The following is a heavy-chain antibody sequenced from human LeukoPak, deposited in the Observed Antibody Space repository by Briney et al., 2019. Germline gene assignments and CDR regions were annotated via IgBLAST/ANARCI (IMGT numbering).Heavy chain of an antibody. CDR2: ISNSGTII. CDR3: ARETLGVTAFDI. V-gene: IGHV3-11*01. D-gene: IGHD2-21*02. J-gene: IGHJ3*02. Sequence: GGSLRLSCAASGFTFSDYYMSWIRQAPGKGLEWVSYISNSGTIISYADSVKGRFTISRDNTRNSLYLQMNSLRAEDTAVYYCARETLGVTAFDIWGQGTMVTVSS. CDR1: GFTFSDYY.